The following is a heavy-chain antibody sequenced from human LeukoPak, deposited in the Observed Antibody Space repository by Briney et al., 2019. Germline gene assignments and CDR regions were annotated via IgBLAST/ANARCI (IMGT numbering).Heavy chain of an antibody. J-gene: IGHJ3*02. Sequence: EASVKVSCKASGYIFTSYDINWVRQATGQGLEWMGWMNPNSGNTGYAQKFQGRVTMTRDTSTGTAYMELSSLRSEDTAVYYCAREGAYCGGGCGGDGFDIWGQGKTVNV. CDR2: MNPNSGNT. V-gene: IGHV1-8*01. CDR1: GYIFTSYD. D-gene: IGHD2-21*02. CDR3: AREGAYCGGGCGGDGFDI.